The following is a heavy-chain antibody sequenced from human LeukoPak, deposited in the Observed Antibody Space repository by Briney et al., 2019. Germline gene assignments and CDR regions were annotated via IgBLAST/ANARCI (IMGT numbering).Heavy chain of an antibody. CDR3: ARRRDWNDVLDS. CDR1: GSSFSGYY. V-gene: IGHV4-34*01. J-gene: IGHJ4*02. CDR2: INHGGST. Sequence: SETLYLTCAVYGSSFSGYYWSWLRQSPEKGLEWIGEINHGGSTNYNPSLVSRVAISVDTSKNQFSLRLNSVTAADTGVYYCARRRDWNDVLDSWGLGALVTVSS. D-gene: IGHD1-1*01.